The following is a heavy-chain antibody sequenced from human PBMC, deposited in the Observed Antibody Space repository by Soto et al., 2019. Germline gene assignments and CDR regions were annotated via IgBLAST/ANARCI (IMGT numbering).Heavy chain of an antibody. CDR2: IYSGGST. D-gene: IGHD6-6*01. CDR3: ARAPRYSSSTNTAYYYYYMDV. J-gene: IGHJ6*03. Sequence: EVQLVESGGGLVQPGGSLRLSCAASGFTVSSNYMSWVRQAPGKGLEWVSVIYSGGSTYYADSVKGRFTISRHNSKNTLYLQMNSLSAEDTAVYYCARAPRYSSSTNTAYYYYYMDVWGKGTTVTVSS. CDR1: GFTVSSNY. V-gene: IGHV3-53*04.